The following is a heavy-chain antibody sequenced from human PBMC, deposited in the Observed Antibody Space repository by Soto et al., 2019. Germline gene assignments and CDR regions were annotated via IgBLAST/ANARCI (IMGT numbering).Heavy chain of an antibody. V-gene: IGHV1-69*08. CDR3: ARDGHDGQVFDY. CDR2: IIPILGIA. D-gene: IGHD4-17*01. Sequence: QVQLVQSGAEVQKPGSSVKVSCKASGGTFSSYTISWVRQAPGQGLEWMGRIIPILGIANYAQKFQGRVTITADKSTSTAYMELSSLRSEDTAVYYCARDGHDGQVFDYWGQGTLVTVSS. J-gene: IGHJ4*02. CDR1: GGTFSSYT.